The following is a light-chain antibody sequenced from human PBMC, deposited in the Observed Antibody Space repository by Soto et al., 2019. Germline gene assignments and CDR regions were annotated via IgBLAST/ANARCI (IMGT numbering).Light chain of an antibody. J-gene: IGKJ1*01. CDR2: KAS. Sequence: DIQMTKSPSTLSGSVGDRVTITCRASQTISSWLAWYQQKPGKAPKLLIYKASTLKSGVPSRFSGSGSGTEFTLSISSLQPDDFATYNCQHYNSYSEAFGQGPKVELK. CDR3: QHYNSYSEA. V-gene: IGKV1-5*03. CDR1: QTISSW.